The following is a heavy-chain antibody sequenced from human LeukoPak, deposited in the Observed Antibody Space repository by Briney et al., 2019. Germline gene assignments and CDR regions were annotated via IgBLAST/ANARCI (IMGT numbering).Heavy chain of an antibody. D-gene: IGHD3-10*01. J-gene: IGHJ4*02. CDR3: ARGPYYYGSWYYFDY. CDR1: GGSFSGYY. Sequence: PSETLSLTCAVYGGSFSGYYWSWIRQPPGKGLEWIGEINHSGSTNYNPSLKSRVTISVDTSKNQFSLKLSSVTAADTAVYYCARGPYYYGSWYYFDYWGQGTLVTVSS. CDR2: INHSGST. V-gene: IGHV4-34*01.